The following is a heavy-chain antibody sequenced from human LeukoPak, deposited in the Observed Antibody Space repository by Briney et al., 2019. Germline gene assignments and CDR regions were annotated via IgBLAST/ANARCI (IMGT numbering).Heavy chain of an antibody. CDR2: ISSSSSYI. CDR1: GFTFSSYS. CDR3: ARGTHGSGPMDV. Sequence: GGSLRLSCAASGFTFSSYSMNWVRQAPGKGLKWVSSISSSSSYIYYADSVKGRFTISRDNAKNSLYLQMNSLRAEDTAVYYCARGTHGSGPMDVWGQGTTVTVSS. J-gene: IGHJ6*02. D-gene: IGHD3-10*01. V-gene: IGHV3-21*01.